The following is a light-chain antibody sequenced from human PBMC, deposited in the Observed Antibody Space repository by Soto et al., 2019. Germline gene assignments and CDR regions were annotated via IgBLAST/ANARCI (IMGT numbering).Light chain of an antibody. CDR1: SSDVGLYNL. CDR3: CSYVGSSILM. CDR2: EVN. J-gene: IGLJ3*02. Sequence: QSALTQPASVSGSPGQSITISCTGTSSDVGLYNLVSWYQHLPDKAPKLIIYEVNERPSGISDRFSGSKSGNTASLTISGLQDEDEADYYCCSYVGSSILMFGGGTKLTVL. V-gene: IGLV2-23*02.